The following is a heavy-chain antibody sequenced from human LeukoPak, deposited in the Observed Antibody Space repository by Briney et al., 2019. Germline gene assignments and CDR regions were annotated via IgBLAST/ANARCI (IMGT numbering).Heavy chain of an antibody. CDR1: GYTFSNYW. CDR3: ARHDYGSGSYWEYNWFDP. D-gene: IGHD3-10*01. J-gene: IGHJ5*02. Sequence: GESLKISCKGSGYTFSNYWIGWVRQMPGKGLEWMGIIYPGDSDTRYSPSFQGQVTILVDKSISTAYLQWSSLQASDTAMYYCARHDYGSGSYWEYNWFDPWGQGTLVTVSS. CDR2: IYPGDSDT. V-gene: IGHV5-51*01.